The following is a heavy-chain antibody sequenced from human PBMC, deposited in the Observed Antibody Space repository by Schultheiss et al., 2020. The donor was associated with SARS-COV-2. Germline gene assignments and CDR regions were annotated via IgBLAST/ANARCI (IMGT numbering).Heavy chain of an antibody. J-gene: IGHJ5*02. CDR3: ARGGLRYLEWP. CDR1: GFTFSSYA. CDR2: ISSSGSTI. V-gene: IGHV3-48*03. D-gene: IGHD3-3*01. Sequence: GGSLRLSCAASGFTFSSYAMSWVRQAPGKGLEWLSYISSSGSTIYYADSVKGRFTISRDNAKNTLYLQMNSLRVEDTAVYYCARGGLRYLEWPWGQGILVTVSS.